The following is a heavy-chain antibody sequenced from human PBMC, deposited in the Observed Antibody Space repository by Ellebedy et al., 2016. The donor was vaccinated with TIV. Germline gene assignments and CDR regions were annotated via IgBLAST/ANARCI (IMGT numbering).Heavy chain of an antibody. V-gene: IGHV1-69*06. CDR2: SIPFFGAA. D-gene: IGHD6-19*01. Sequence: AASVKVSCKASGGSFSSHAISGVRQAPGQGLEWMGGSIPFFGAASYAQKFQGRVTVSADKSTNTAYMELSSLRSEDTAVYYCASRLERNSSAWSLYFYYGMDVWGQGTTVTVSS. CDR3: ASRLERNSSAWSLYFYYGMDV. CDR1: GGSFSSHA. J-gene: IGHJ6*02.